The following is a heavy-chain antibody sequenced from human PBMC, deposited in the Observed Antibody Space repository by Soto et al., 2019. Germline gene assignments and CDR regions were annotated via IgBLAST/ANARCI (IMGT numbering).Heavy chain of an antibody. J-gene: IGHJ5*02. V-gene: IGHV1-69*13. CDR1: GGTFSSYA. D-gene: IGHD2-2*01. CDR3: ARTGYCSSTSCYRNNWFDP. CDR2: ISPIFGTA. Sequence: SSVKVSCKASGGTFSSYAISWVRQAPGQGLEWMGGISPIFGTANYAQKFQGRVTITADESASTAYMELSSLRSEDTAVYYCARTGYCSSTSCYRNNWFDPWGQGTLVTVSS.